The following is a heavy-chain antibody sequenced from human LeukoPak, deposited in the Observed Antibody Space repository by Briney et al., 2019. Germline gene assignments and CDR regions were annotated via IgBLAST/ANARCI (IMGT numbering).Heavy chain of an antibody. J-gene: IGHJ4*02. V-gene: IGHV1-2*06. CDR2: INPNSGGT. Sequence: GASVKVSCKASGYIFTDYYVHWVRQAPGQGLEWMGRINPNSGGTNYAQKFQGRVTMTRDTAITTAYMDLSRLTSDDTAVYYCASYPRYSSSPPFDYWGQGNLVTVSS. CDR1: GYIFTDYY. CDR3: ASYPRYSSSPPFDY. D-gene: IGHD6-19*01.